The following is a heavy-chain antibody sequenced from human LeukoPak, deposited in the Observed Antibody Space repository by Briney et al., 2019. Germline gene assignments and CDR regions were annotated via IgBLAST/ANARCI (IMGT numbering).Heavy chain of an antibody. J-gene: IGHJ5*02. CDR1: GFTVSSNY. V-gene: IGHV3-53*01. Sequence: GGSLRLSCAASGFTVSSNYMSWVRQAPGKGLEWVSVIYSGGSTYYADSVKGRFTISRDNSKNTLYLQMNSLRAEDTAVYYCARELLVGAHRAGFDPWGQGTLVTVSS. CDR3: ARELLVGAHRAGFDP. D-gene: IGHD1-26*01. CDR2: IYSGGST.